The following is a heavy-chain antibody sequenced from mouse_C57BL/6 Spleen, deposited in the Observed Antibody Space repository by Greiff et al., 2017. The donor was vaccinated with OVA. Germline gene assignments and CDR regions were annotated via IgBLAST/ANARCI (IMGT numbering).Heavy chain of an antibody. CDR2: IDPNSGGT. J-gene: IGHJ2*01. V-gene: IGHV1-72*01. Sequence: VQLQQPGAELVKPGASVKMSCKASGYTFTDYWMHWVKQRPGQGLEWIGWIDPNSGGTNYNEKFKGKATLTVDKPTRTPSMQLSSLTSEDSAVYDCARKGNGFDYWGQGTTLTVSA. CDR3: ARKGNGFDY. CDR1: GYTFTDYW. D-gene: IGHD2-1*01.